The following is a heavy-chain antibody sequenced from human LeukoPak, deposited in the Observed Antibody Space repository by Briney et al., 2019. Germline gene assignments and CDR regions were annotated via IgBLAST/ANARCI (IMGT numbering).Heavy chain of an antibody. CDR1: GFTFSSYW. Sequence: GGSLRLPCAASGFTFSSYWMHWVRQAPGTGLVWVSRINSDGSSTSYADSVRGRFSISRDNAKNTLYLQMNSLRAEDTAVYYCARGLSGYASSLGYWGQGTLVTVSA. D-gene: IGHD6-6*01. V-gene: IGHV3-74*01. J-gene: IGHJ4*02. CDR2: INSDGSST. CDR3: ARGLSGYASSLGY.